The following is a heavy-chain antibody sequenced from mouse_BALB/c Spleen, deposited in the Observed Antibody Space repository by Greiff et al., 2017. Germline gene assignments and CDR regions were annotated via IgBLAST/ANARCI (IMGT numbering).Heavy chain of an antibody. CDR2: ISDGGSYT. V-gene: IGHV5-4*02. CDR3: ARETGSSSLDY. Sequence: EVKLMESGGGLVKPGGSLKLSCAASGFTFSDYYMYWVRQTPEKRLEWVATISDGGSYTYYPDSVKGRFTISRDNAKNNLYLQMSSLKSEDTAMYYCARETGSSSLDYWGQGTTLTVSS. D-gene: IGHD1-1*01. CDR1: GFTFSDYY. J-gene: IGHJ2*01.